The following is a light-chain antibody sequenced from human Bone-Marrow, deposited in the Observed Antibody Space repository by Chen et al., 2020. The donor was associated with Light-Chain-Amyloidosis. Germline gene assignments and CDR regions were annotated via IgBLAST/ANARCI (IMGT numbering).Light chain of an antibody. CDR1: SSNIGAGYN. CDR3: QSFDGTLRGAVV. J-gene: IGLJ2*01. CDR2: DNN. V-gene: IGLV1-40*01. Sequence: QSVLAQPPAVSGAPGQTVPISCTGSSSNIGAGYNVHWYQQPPGTVPKLLIYDNNNRPSGVPDRFSGSQSGSSASLSITGLQAHDEAEYYCQSFDGTLRGAVVFGGGTTLTVL.